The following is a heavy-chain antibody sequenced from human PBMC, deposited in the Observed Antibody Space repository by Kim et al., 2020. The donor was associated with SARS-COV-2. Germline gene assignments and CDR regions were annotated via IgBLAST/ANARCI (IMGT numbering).Heavy chain of an antibody. CDR2: YPGDSDS. D-gene: IGHD2-15*01. V-gene: IGHV5-51*01. J-gene: IGHJ4*02. CDR3: ARIGDY. Sequence: YPGDSDSRYSPSFKGQVPISADKSSSNAYLQWSSLKASDTAMYYCARIGDYWGQGTLVTVSS.